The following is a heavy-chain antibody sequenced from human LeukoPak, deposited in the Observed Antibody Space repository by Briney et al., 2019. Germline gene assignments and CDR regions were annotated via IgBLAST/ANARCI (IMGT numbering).Heavy chain of an antibody. CDR3: ARVFSARDAFDI. V-gene: IGHV1-69*01. J-gene: IGHJ3*02. Sequence: SVQFSFKASGGAFSSYAISWVRPAPGQGHEWMGGIIPIFGTANYSQKFQGRVTITADESTSTAYMELSSLRSEDTAVYYCARVFSARDAFDIWGQGTMVTVSS. CDR2: IIPIFGTA. D-gene: IGHD3-3*02. CDR1: GGAFSSYA.